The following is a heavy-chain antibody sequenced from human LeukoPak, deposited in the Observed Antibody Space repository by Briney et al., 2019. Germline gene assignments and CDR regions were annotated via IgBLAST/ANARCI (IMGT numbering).Heavy chain of an antibody. CDR1: GYTFTSYD. V-gene: IGHV1-8*01. J-gene: IGHJ4*02. CDR2: MNPNSGNT. Sequence: ASVKVSCKASGYTFTSYDINWVRHAPGQGLEWMGWMNPNSGNTGYAQKFQGRVTMTRNTSISTAYMELSSLRSEDTAVYYCARTYSGYDGNFDYWGQGTLVTVSS. CDR3: ARTYSGYDGNFDY. D-gene: IGHD5-12*01.